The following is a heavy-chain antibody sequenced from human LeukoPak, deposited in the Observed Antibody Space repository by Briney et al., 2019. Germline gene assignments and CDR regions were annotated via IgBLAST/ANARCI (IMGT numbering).Heavy chain of an antibody. CDR1: GYTFTSYD. D-gene: IGHD3-3*01. CDR2: MNPNSGNT. V-gene: IGHV1-8*03. CDR3: ARGPFVTIFGVVRAFDI. Sequence: APVKVSCKASGYTFTSYDINWVRQATGQGLEWMGWMNPNSGNTGYAQKFQGRVTITRNTSISTAYMELSSLRSEDTAVYYCARGPFVTIFGVVRAFDIWGQGTMVTVSS. J-gene: IGHJ3*02.